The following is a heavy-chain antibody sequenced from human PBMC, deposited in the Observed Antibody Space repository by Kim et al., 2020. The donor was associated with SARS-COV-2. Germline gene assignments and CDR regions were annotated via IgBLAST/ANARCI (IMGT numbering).Heavy chain of an antibody. CDR3: AREISDSSGYYQNDAFDI. J-gene: IGHJ3*02. CDR2: INWNGGST. V-gene: IGHV3-20*04. CDR1: GFTFDDYG. Sequence: GGSLRLSCAASGFTFDDYGMSWVRQAPGKGLEWVSGINWNGGSTGYADSVKGRFTISRDNAKNSLYLQMNSLRAEDTALYYCAREISDSSGYYQNDAFDIGGQGKMVTVSS. D-gene: IGHD3-22*01.